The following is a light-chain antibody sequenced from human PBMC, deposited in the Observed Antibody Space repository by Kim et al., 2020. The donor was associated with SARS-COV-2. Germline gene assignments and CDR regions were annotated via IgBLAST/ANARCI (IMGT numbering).Light chain of an antibody. CDR2: DVS. Sequence: GQPVTISCTGTSGVIGGYNYVSWYQKYPGEAPKLMIYDVSKRPPGVPDRFSGSKSGNPASLTISGLQAEDEADYYCCSYTGSSTMVFGGGTQLTVL. J-gene: IGLJ2*01. CDR1: SGVIGGYNY. CDR3: CSYTGSSTMV. V-gene: IGLV2-11*03.